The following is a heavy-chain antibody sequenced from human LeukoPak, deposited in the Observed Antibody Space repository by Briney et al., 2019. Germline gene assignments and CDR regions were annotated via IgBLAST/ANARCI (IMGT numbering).Heavy chain of an antibody. CDR1: GFTFNNYA. Sequence: GGSLRLSCAASGFTFNNYAMTWVRQAPGKGLEWVSAISNSGGNTYYADSLKGRFTISRDNSNNTLYLQMYGLRAEDTAVYYCARGTGIARPDYWGQGTLVTVSS. J-gene: IGHJ4*02. CDR3: ARGTGIARPDY. D-gene: IGHD6-6*01. V-gene: IGHV3-23*01. CDR2: ISNSGGNT.